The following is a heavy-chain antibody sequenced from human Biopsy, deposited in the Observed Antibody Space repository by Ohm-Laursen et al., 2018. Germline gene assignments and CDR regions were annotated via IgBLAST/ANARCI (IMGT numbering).Heavy chain of an antibody. D-gene: IGHD2-15*01. CDR1: GFILNNYV. CDR2: IRDIGLST. J-gene: IGHJ2*01. CDR3: SKDQPDLAVVVAAHWYFDL. V-gene: IGHV3-23*01. Sequence: SLRLSCTASGFILNNYVLSWVRQAPGKGLEWVSAIRDIGLSTFYTDSVKGRFTSSRDNSKKTLSLQMNSLRAEDTAIYYCSKDQPDLAVVVAAHWYFDLWGRGTLVTVSS.